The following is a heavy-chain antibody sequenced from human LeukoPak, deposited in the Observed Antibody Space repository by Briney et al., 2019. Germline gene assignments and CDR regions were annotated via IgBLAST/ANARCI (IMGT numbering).Heavy chain of an antibody. CDR3: ARDSRLYAFDI. J-gene: IGHJ3*02. CDR2: IYYSGST. CDR1: GGSVSSGGYY. V-gene: IGHV4-31*03. Sequence: SQTLSLTCTVSGGSVSSGGYYWSWIRQHPGKGLEWIGYIYYSGSTYYNPSLKSRVTISVDTSKNQFSLKLSSVTAADTAVYYCARDSRLYAFDIWGQGTVVTVSS.